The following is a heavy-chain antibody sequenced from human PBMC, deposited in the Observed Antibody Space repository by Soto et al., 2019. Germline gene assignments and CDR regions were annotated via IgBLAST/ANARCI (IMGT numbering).Heavy chain of an antibody. D-gene: IGHD3-3*01. CDR2: INPNSGGT. J-gene: IGHJ4*02. CDR3: ARSSRFLGWLLFDDY. CDR1: GYTFTGYY. Sequence: ASVKVSCKASGYTFTGYYMHWVRQAPGQGLEWMGWINPNSGGTNYAQKFQGRVTMTRDTSISTAYMELSRLRSDDTAVYYCARSSRFLGWLLFDDYWGQGTLVTVSS. V-gene: IGHV1-2*02.